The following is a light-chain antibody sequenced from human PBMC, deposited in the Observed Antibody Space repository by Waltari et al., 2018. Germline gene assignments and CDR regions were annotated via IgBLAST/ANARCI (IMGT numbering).Light chain of an antibody. V-gene: IGKV3-15*01. CDR2: GAS. Sequence: EIVMTQSPATLSVSPGERATLSCRASQSVSSFLAWFQLKPGQAPRLLIYGASTRATGIPARFSGSGSGTEFTLTISSLQSEDFAVYYCQQYNNWPTWTFGQGTKVEIK. J-gene: IGKJ1*01. CDR3: QQYNNWPTWT. CDR1: QSVSSF.